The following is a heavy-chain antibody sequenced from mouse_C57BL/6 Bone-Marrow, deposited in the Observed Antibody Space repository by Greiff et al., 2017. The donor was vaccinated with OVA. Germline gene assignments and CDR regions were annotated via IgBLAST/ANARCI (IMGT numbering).Heavy chain of an antibody. Sequence: QVQLQQSGAELVKPGASVKVSCKASGYTFTSYWMHWVQQRPGQGLEWIGRIHPSASDTTYNQKFKGKATLTVDKSSSTAYMQLSSLTSEDSAVYYCAIGVYGSLYWYFDVWGTGTTVTVSS. CDR1: GYTFTSYW. CDR3: AIGVYGSLYWYFDV. CDR2: IHPSASDT. V-gene: IGHV1-74*01. D-gene: IGHD1-1*01. J-gene: IGHJ1*03.